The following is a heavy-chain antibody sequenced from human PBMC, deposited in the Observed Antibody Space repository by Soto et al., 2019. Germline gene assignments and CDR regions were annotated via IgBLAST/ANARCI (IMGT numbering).Heavy chain of an antibody. J-gene: IGHJ4*02. Sequence: ETLSLTCAVSGGSISSSNWWSWVRQTPGKGLEWVSAISGGGYTTLYADSVKGRFIISRDNSKNTLYLQMKGLRAEDTAVYYCAKRPLDVSGSPIRHFDSWGQGTLVTVSS. V-gene: IGHV3-23*01. D-gene: IGHD3-10*01. CDR2: ISGGGYTT. CDR3: AKRPLDVSGSPIRHFDS. CDR1: GGSISSSN.